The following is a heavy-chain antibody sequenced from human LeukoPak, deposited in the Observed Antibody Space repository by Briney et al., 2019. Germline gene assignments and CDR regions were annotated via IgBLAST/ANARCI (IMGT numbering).Heavy chain of an antibody. D-gene: IGHD2-21*01. CDR2: IIPIFGTA. V-gene: IGHV1-69*06. CDR3: ARAGGLQGGYYYYYGMDV. Sequence: GASVKVSFKASGGTFSIYAISWVRQAPGQGLEWMGGIIPIFGTANYAQKFRGRVTITADKSTSTAYMELSSLRSEDKAVYYCARAGGLQGGYYYYYGMDVWGKGTTVTVSS. J-gene: IGHJ6*04. CDR1: GGTFSIYA.